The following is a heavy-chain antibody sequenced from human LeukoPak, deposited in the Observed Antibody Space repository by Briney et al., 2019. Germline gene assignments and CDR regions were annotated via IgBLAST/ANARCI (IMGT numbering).Heavy chain of an antibody. V-gene: IGHV3-48*03. J-gene: IGHJ4*02. Sequence: GESLRLSCAASGFTFSTYEMNWVRQAPGKGLEWVSYISSSGSTKYYADSVKGRFTISRDNAKNSLYLQMNSLRAEDTAIYYCARDGDLTPAVPFDYWGQGTLVTVSS. CDR3: ARDGDLTPAVPFDY. CDR1: GFTFSTYE. D-gene: IGHD6-25*01. CDR2: ISSSGSTK.